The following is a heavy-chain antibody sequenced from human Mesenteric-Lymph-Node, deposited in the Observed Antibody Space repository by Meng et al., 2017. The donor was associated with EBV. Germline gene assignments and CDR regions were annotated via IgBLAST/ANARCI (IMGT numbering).Heavy chain of an antibody. CDR3: ARGYGSGSYRYFDY. D-gene: IGHD3-10*01. Sequence: VPRREAGPGLVTPSETLALTCPVSGGSVNSGSYYWSWIRQPPGKGLQWIGYIFSSGSTNYNPSFKSRVTISVDMSKNHFSLRLTSVTPADTAVYYCARGYGSGSYRYFDYWGQGTLVTVSS. J-gene: IGHJ4*02. CDR2: IFSSGST. V-gene: IGHV4-61*03. CDR1: GGSVNSGSYY.